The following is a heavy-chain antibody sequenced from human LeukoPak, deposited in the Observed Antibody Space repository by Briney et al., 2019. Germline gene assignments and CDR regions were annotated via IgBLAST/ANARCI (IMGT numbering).Heavy chain of an antibody. CDR3: ARDWVTIFGVVLDAFDI. Sequence: SETLSLTCIVSGGSISSSEYYWGWIRQPPGKGLEWIGEINHSGSTNYNPSLKSRVTISVDTSKNQFSLKLTSVTAADTAVYYCARDWVTIFGVVLDAFDIWGQGTMVTVSS. CDR2: INHSGST. D-gene: IGHD3-3*01. CDR1: GGSISSSEYY. V-gene: IGHV4-39*07. J-gene: IGHJ3*02.